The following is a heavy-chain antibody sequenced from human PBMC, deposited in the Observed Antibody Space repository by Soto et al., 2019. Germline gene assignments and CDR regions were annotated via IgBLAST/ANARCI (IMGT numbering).Heavy chain of an antibody. V-gene: IGHV1-69*01. CDR1: GGTFSSYA. D-gene: IGHD3-10*01. J-gene: IGHJ4*02. CDR3: ARARGSGNYYDY. Sequence: QVQLVQSGAEVKKPGSSVKVSCKASGGTFSSYAISWVRQAPGQGLEWMGGIIPIFGTANYAQKFQGRVTITREGSTSKADMELGRLRSEDKDVYFCARARGSGNYYDYLGQGTLVTLS. CDR2: IIPIFGTA.